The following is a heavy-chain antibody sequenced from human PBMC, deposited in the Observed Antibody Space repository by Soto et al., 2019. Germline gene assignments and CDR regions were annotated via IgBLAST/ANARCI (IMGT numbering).Heavy chain of an antibody. Sequence: HPGGSLRLSCAASGFTFSSYEMNWVRQAPGKGLEWVSYISSSGSTIYYADSVKGRFTISRDNAKNSLYLQMNSLRAEDTAVYYCARMDGNWFDPWGQGTLVTVSS. D-gene: IGHD2-2*03. J-gene: IGHJ5*02. CDR2: ISSSGSTI. CDR3: ARMDGNWFDP. CDR1: GFTFSSYE. V-gene: IGHV3-48*03.